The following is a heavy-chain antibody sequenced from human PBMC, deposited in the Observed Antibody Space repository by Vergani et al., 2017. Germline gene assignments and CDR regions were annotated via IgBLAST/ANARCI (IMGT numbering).Heavy chain of an antibody. J-gene: IGHJ6*03. CDR1: RGSFSGYY. CDR3: ARSPINTITMVRGVIPGLSGSYMDV. V-gene: IGHV4-34*01. Sequence: QVQLQQWGAGLLKPSETLSLTCAVYRGSFSGYYWSWIRQPPGKGLEWIGEINHSGSTNYNPSLKSRVNISVYTAKNQFSLKLSSVTAADTAVYYCARSPINTITMVRGVIPGLSGSYMDVWGKGTTVTVSS. CDR2: INHSGST. D-gene: IGHD3-10*01.